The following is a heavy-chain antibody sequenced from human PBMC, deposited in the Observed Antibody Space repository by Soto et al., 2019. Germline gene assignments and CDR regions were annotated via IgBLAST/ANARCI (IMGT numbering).Heavy chain of an antibody. CDR3: ARDREAGYNFYYGMDV. CDR2: IYTSASI. J-gene: IGHJ6*02. V-gene: IGHV4-4*07. D-gene: IGHD6-19*01. CDR1: GADINTYS. Sequence: SESLSLTCSVSGADINTYSWTWIRQPAGKGLEWIGRIYTSASINYNPSLRGRVTLSVDTSTNQVSLKLASVTAADTAVYYCARDREAGYNFYYGMDVWGQGTTVTVSS.